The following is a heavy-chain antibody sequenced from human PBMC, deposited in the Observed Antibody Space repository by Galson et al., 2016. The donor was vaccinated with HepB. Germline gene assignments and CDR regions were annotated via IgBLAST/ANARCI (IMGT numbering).Heavy chain of an antibody. J-gene: IGHJ5*02. CDR3: ARVGSDILTGSDNWLDP. CDR2: IDPSDSYT. V-gene: IGHV5-10-1*01. Sequence: QSGAEVKKPGESLRISCKGSGYSFTNYWISWVRQMPGKGLEWMGRIDPSDSYTNYSPSFQGHVTFSADKSLSTVYLHWSSLKASDTAMYYCARVGSDILTGSDNWLDPCGQGTLVTVSS. D-gene: IGHD3-9*01. CDR1: GYSFTNYW.